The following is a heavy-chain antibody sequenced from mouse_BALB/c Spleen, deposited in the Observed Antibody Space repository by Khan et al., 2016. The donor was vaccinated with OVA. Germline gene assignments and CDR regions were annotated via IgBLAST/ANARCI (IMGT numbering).Heavy chain of an antibody. CDR3: ARDAALYYFDY. Sequence: VQLQQSGAELVRPGASVKLSCKTSGYIFTSYWIHWVKQRSGQGLEWIARIYPGNDNTYYNEKLKDKATLTADKSYSTDYLQLSSLKYEDSAVYFCARDAALYYFDYWGQGTTLTVSS. CDR2: IYPGNDNT. CDR1: GYIFTSYW. V-gene: IGHV1-76*01. J-gene: IGHJ2*01.